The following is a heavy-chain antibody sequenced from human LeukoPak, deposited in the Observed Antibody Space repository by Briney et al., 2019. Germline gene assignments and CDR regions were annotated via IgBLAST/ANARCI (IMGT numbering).Heavy chain of an antibody. CDR1: GYTFIGYY. D-gene: IGHD2-15*01. Sequence: AAVKVSCKASGYTFIGYYMHWVRQAPGQRLGWMGWINPNSGGTNYAQKFQGRVTTTRYRSISTAYMELSRLRPDDTAVYYCARVRYGWLLLSTWFDPWGQGTLVTVSS. V-gene: IGHV1-2*02. CDR2: INPNSGGT. J-gene: IGHJ5*02. CDR3: ARVRYGWLLLSTWFDP.